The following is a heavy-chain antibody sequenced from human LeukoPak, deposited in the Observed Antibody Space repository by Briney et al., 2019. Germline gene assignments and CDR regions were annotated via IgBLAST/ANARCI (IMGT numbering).Heavy chain of an antibody. Sequence: NPSETLSLTCTVSGGSISSYYWSWIRQPPGKGLEWIGYIYYSGSTNYNPSLKSRVTISVDTSKNQFSLKLSSVTAAGTAVYYCARSYGSGNYFDYWGQGTLVTVSS. CDR2: IYYSGST. V-gene: IGHV4-59*01. J-gene: IGHJ4*02. D-gene: IGHD3-10*01. CDR1: GGSISSYY. CDR3: ARSYGSGNYFDY.